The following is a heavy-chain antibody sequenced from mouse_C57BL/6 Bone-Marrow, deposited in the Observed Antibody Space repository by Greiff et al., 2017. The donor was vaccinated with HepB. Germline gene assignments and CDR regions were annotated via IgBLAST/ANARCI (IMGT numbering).Heavy chain of an antibody. Sequence: EVKLVESGPGLVKPSQSLSLTCSVTGYSITSGYYWNWIRQFPGNKLEWMGYISYDGSNNYNPSLKNRISITRDTSKNQFFLKLNSVTTEDTATYYCASDFMDYWGQGTSVTVSS. V-gene: IGHV3-6*01. CDR3: ASDFMDY. J-gene: IGHJ4*01. CDR2: ISYDGSN. CDR1: GYSITSGYY.